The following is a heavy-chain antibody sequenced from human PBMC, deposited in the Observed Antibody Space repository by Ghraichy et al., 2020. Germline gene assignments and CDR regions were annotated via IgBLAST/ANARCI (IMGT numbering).Heavy chain of an antibody. Sequence: SETLSLTCTVSGGSISSGSYYWSWIRQPAGKGLEWIGRIYTSGSTNYNPSLKSRVTMSVDTSKNQFSLKLSSVTAADTAVYYCARLLQGGTYYYYYYMDVCGKATTVTVSS. J-gene: IGHJ6*03. CDR1: GGSISSGSYY. V-gene: IGHV4-61*02. D-gene: IGHD1-1*01. CDR3: ARLLQGGTYYYYYYMDV. CDR2: IYTSGST.